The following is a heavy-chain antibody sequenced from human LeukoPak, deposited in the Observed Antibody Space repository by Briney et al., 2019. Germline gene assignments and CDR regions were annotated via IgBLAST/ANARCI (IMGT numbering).Heavy chain of an antibody. CDR3: ARVGKATSRWLLDY. Sequence: SETLSLTCAVYGGSFSGYYWSWIRQHPGKGLEWIGYIYYSGSTYYNPSLKSRVTISVDTSKNQLSLKLSSVTAADTAVHYCARVGKATSRWLLDYWGQGTLVTVSS. D-gene: IGHD5-24*01. J-gene: IGHJ4*02. CDR1: GGSFSGYY. V-gene: IGHV4-31*11. CDR2: IYYSGST.